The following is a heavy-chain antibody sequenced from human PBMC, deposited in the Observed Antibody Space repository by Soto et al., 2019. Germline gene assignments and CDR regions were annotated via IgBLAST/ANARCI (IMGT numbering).Heavy chain of an antibody. D-gene: IGHD3-3*01. V-gene: IGHV1-3*01. J-gene: IGHJ4*02. CDR3: ARVGGYYDFDY. Sequence: GASVKASCKASGYTFTSYAMHWVRQAPGQRLEWMGWINAGNGNTKYSQKFQGRVTITRDTSASTAYMELSSLRSEDTAVYYCARVGGYYDFDYWGQGTLVTVSS. CDR1: GYTFTSYA. CDR2: INAGNGNT.